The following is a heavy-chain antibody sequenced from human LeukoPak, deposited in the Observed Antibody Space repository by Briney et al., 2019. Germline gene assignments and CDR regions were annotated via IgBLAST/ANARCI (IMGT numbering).Heavy chain of an antibody. CDR1: GGSISSSSYY. D-gene: IGHD3-22*01. CDR3: ARDRYDSSGSFDY. V-gene: IGHV4-39*07. Sequence: PSETLSLTCTVSGGSISSSSYYWGWIRQPPGKGLEWIGSIYYSGSTYYNPSLKSRVTTSVDTSKNQFSLKLSSVTAADTAVYHCARDRYDSSGSFDYWGQGTLVTVSS. CDR2: IYYSGST. J-gene: IGHJ4*02.